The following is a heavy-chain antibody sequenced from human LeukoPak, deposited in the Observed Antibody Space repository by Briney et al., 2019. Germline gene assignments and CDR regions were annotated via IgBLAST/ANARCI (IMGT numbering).Heavy chain of an antibody. V-gene: IGHV3-48*03. D-gene: IGHD6-6*01. Sequence: GGSLRLSCAASGFSFSSYEMNWVRQAPGKGLEWVSYISSSGSIMYSADSVKGRFTITRDNAKNSLYLQMNSLRAEDTAIYYCSGQYSSSSVVDYWGQGTLVTVSS. J-gene: IGHJ4*02. CDR1: GFSFSSYE. CDR3: SGQYSSSSVVDY. CDR2: ISSSGSIM.